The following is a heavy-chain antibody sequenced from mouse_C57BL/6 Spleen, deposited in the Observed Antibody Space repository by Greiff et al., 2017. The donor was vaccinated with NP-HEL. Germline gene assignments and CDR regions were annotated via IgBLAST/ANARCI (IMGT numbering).Heavy chain of an antibody. V-gene: IGHV1-69*01. J-gene: IGHJ2*01. CDR2: IDPSDSYT. CDR1: GYTFTSYW. CDR3: ARGYDGYFLYYFDY. Sequence: VQLQQSGAELVMPGASVKLSCKASGYTFTSYWMHWVKQRPGQGLEWIGEIDPSDSYTNYNQKFKGKSTLTVDKSSSTAYMQLSSLTSEDSAVYYCARGYDGYFLYYFDYWGQGTTLTVSS. D-gene: IGHD2-3*01.